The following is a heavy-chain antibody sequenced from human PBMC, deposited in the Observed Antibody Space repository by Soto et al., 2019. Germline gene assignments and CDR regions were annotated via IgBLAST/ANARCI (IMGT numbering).Heavy chain of an antibody. Sequence: QVQLEQSGTELKKPGSSVKVSCKASGGTFNDYTFSWVRQAPGQGLEWMGGIIPIFGSTNDAQKFQGRVTITADKSTNTVYMELNSLKSEDTAVYYCASGLLMTGIMYYYDLAVWGQGTTVTVSS. J-gene: IGHJ6*02. CDR3: ASGLLMTGIMYYYDLAV. V-gene: IGHV1-69*06. CDR2: IIPIFGST. D-gene: IGHD3-9*01. CDR1: GGTFNDYT.